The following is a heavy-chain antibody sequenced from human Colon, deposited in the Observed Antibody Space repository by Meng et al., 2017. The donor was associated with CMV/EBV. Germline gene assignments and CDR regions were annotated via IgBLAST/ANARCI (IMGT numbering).Heavy chain of an antibody. J-gene: IGHJ4*02. CDR1: GYTFSAYS. Sequence: CKSSGYTFSAYSIHWVRQAPGQGLQWMGWVNPNSGDTKFAQDFQGRVSMTTDSSISTAYVELTSLRSDDTAVYYCAREVVGATWFDYWGQGTLVTVSS. D-gene: IGHD1-26*01. CDR2: VNPNSGDT. CDR3: AREVVGATWFDY. V-gene: IGHV1-2*02.